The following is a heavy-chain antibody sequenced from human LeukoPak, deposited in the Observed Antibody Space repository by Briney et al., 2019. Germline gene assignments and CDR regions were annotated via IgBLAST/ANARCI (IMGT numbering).Heavy chain of an antibody. J-gene: IGHJ6*03. V-gene: IGHV3-30*18. D-gene: IGHD5-12*01. CDR3: AKDIVATILGRYYMDV. Sequence: GGSLRLSCAASGFTFSSYGMHWVRQAPGKGLEWVAVISYDGSNKYYADSVKGRFTISRDNSKNTLYLQMNSLRAEDTAVYYCAKDIVATILGRYYMDVWGKGTTVTVSS. CDR1: GFTFSSYG. CDR2: ISYDGSNK.